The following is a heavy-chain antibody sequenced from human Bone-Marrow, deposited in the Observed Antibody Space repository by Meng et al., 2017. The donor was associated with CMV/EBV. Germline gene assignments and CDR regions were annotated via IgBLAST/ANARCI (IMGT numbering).Heavy chain of an antibody. CDR3: ARDEVSFGYSSSPSLDY. CDR2: IRPDGGEQ. J-gene: IGHJ4*02. Sequence: GESLKISCAASGFNFGKHWMSWVRQAPERGLEWVATIRPDGGEQYYADFVQGRFIVSRDNTEKSLSLQLNSLRAEDTAVYYCARDEVSFGYSSSPSLDYWGQGTLVTVSS. D-gene: IGHD6-6*01. CDR1: GFNFGKHW. V-gene: IGHV3-7*01.